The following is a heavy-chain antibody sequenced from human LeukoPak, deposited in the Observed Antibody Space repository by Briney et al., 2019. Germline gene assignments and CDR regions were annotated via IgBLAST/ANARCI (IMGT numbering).Heavy chain of an antibody. CDR3: AKEMATLNAFDI. CDR1: GFTVSSNY. J-gene: IGHJ3*02. Sequence: GGSLMLSCAASGFTVSSNYMSWVRQAPGKGLEWVSVIYSGGSTDYKDSVKDRFIISRDNSKNTLYLQMNSLRAEDTAVYYCAKEMATLNAFDIWGQGTMVTVSS. CDR2: IYSGGST. D-gene: IGHD5-24*01. V-gene: IGHV3-66*01.